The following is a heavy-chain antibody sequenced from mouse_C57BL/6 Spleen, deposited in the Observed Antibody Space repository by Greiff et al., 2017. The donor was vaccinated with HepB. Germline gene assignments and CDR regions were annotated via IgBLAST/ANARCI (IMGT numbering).Heavy chain of an antibody. V-gene: IGHV3-6*01. CDR1: GYSITSGYY. CDR3: ARDMHYGSSLDY. CDR2: ISYDGSN. Sequence: DVQLQESGPGLVKPSQSLSLTCSVTGYSITSGYYWNWIRQFPGNKLEWMGYISYDGSNNYNPSLKNRISITRDTSKNQFFLKLNSVTTEDTATYYCARDMHYGSSLDYWGQGTTLTVSS. J-gene: IGHJ2*01. D-gene: IGHD1-1*01.